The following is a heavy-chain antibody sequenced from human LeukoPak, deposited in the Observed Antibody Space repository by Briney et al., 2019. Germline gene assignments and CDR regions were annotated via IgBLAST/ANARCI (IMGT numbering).Heavy chain of an antibody. CDR3: ARSGMVTHAFDM. Sequence: SETLSLTCTVSGGSISSYYWSWIRQPAGRGLEWIGRIHTSGSTNYNPSLKSRVTMSADTSKNQFSLKLSSVTAADTAVYYCARSGMVTHAFDMWGQGTMVTVSS. CDR1: GGSISSYY. D-gene: IGHD5-18*01. J-gene: IGHJ3*02. V-gene: IGHV4-4*07. CDR2: IHTSGST.